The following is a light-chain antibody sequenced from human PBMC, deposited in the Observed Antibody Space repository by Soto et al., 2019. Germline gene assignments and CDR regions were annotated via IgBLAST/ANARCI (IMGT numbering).Light chain of an antibody. CDR1: QSVSSSF. CDR3: QKYDNSPWT. V-gene: IGKV3-20*01. Sequence: EIVLTQSPGTLSLSPGERATLSCRASQSVSSSFLAWYQQKPGQAPRLLIYGASSRATGIPDRFSGSGSGKDFTLTISRLEPEDFAVYYCQKYDNSPWTFGQGTKVEIK. CDR2: GAS. J-gene: IGKJ1*01.